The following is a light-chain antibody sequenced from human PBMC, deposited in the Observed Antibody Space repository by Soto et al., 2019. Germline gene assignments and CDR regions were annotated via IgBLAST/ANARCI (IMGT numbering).Light chain of an antibody. CDR1: QSVGGS. CDR3: HQYNYWPT. Sequence: ETVLTQSPGTLSLSPGERATVSCRASQSVGGSSLAWYQQRPGQAPRLLIYGASTRATGIPVRFSGSGSGTEFTLTISSLQSEDYAVYYCHQYNYWPTFGQGTKVDIK. V-gene: IGKV3-15*01. J-gene: IGKJ1*01. CDR2: GAS.